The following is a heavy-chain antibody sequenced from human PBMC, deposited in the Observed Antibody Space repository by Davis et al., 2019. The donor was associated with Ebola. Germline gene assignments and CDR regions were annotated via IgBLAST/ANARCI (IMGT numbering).Heavy chain of an antibody. Sequence: PGGSLRLSCAASGFTFSSSGMPWVRQAPGKGLEWVAFIRYDGSYKTYADSVKGRFTISRDNSKNTLFLEMNSLRVEDTAVYYCAKDDNERNYAGEMDYWGQGTLVTVSS. D-gene: IGHD1-7*01. CDR3: AKDDNERNYAGEMDY. CDR2: IRYDGSYK. V-gene: IGHV3-30*02. J-gene: IGHJ4*02. CDR1: GFTFSSSG.